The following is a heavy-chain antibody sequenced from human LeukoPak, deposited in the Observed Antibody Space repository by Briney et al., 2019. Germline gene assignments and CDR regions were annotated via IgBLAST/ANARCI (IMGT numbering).Heavy chain of an antibody. D-gene: IGHD7-27*01. V-gene: IGHV3-66*01. CDR3: VRVPNWGTVDY. CDR2: IYGSGTT. CDR1: GFTVSSNY. J-gene: IGHJ4*02. Sequence: PGGSLRLSCAASGFTVSSNYISWVRQAPGKGLEWVSFIYGSGTTYYADSVKGRFTISRDNSRNTLYLQMNSLRAEDTAVYYCVRVPNWGTVDYWGQGTLVTVSS.